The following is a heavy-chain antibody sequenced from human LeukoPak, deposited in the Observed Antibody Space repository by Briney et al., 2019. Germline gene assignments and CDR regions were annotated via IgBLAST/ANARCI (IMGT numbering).Heavy chain of an antibody. CDR1: GASMTSYY. CDR3: ARGSYSSIRLGWFDP. Sequence: PSETLSLTCGVSGASMTSYYWNWIRQPPGKPLEWIGNIYYSGKTDYNPSLNSRVTISVDTSNNQFSLKLSSVTAADTAVYYCARGSYSSIRLGWFDPWGQGTLVTVSS. V-gene: IGHV4-59*12. D-gene: IGHD6-13*01. J-gene: IGHJ5*02. CDR2: IYYSGKT.